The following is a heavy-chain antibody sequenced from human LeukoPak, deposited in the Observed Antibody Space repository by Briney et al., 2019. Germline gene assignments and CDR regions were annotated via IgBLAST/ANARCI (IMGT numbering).Heavy chain of an antibody. CDR2: MNPNSGNT. V-gene: IGHV1-8*01. Sequence: ASVKVSFKASGYTFTRYDINWVRQATGQGLEWMGWMNPNSGNTGYAQKFQGRVTMTRNTSISTAYMELSSLRSEDTAVYYCARAYYYDSSGYYVYWGQGTLVTVSS. CDR3: ARAYYYDSSGYYVY. D-gene: IGHD3-22*01. J-gene: IGHJ4*02. CDR1: GYTFTRYD.